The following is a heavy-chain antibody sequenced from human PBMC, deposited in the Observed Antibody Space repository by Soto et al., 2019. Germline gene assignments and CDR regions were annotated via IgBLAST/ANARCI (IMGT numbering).Heavy chain of an antibody. CDR1: GYSFTSYW. J-gene: IGHJ6*02. CDR3: ATRSSWDYYYYYGMDV. V-gene: IGHV5-51*01. CDR2: IYPGDSDT. Sequence: PGESLKISCKGSGYSFTSYWIGWVRQMPGKGLEWMGIIYPGDSDTRYSPSFQGQVTISADKSISTAYLQWSSLKASDTAMYYCATRSSWDYYYYYGMDVWGRGTTVTVSS. D-gene: IGHD6-13*01.